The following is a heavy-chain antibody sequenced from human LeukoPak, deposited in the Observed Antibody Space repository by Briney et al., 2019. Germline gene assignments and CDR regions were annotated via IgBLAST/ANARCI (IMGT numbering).Heavy chain of an antibody. Sequence: GGSLRLSCTASGFTVSSTYISGFGQAPGKGLGWVSVIYSGGSTYYADSVRGRFIISRDNSRNTLYLQMNSLNVEDTAVYYCARDNFEWELVESWGQGTLVTVSS. J-gene: IGHJ4*02. CDR3: ARDNFEWELVES. CDR2: IYSGGST. D-gene: IGHD1-26*01. CDR1: GFTVSSTY. V-gene: IGHV3-66*01.